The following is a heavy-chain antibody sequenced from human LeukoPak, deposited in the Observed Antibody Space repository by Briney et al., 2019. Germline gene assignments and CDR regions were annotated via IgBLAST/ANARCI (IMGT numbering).Heavy chain of an antibody. V-gene: IGHV4-61*01. CDR2: IYNGVNT. J-gene: IGHJ5*02. Sequence: SETLSPTCTVSGASVSSASYWTWIRQPPGKGVEWIAHIYNGVNTNYNPSLKSRVTISVDTSKNQCSLRLNSVTAADTAVYYCARSRAFNSGAFDPWGQGSLVTVSS. CDR3: ARSRAFNSGAFDP. D-gene: IGHD1-26*01. CDR1: GASVSSASY.